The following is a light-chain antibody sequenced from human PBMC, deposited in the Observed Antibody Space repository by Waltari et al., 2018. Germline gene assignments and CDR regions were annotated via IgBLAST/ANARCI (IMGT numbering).Light chain of an antibody. J-gene: IGLJ1*01. CDR2: DVD. Sequence: QSALSQPASVSGSPGQSVTVSFTGSSRDVGDYNFFSWSRQHPGKAPELMIHDVDKRPSGVSNRFSGSKSGNTASLTISGLQAEDQADYYCCSYAGRGTFVFGTGTQVTVL. CDR3: CSYAGRGTFV. CDR1: SRDVGDYNF. V-gene: IGLV2-23*02.